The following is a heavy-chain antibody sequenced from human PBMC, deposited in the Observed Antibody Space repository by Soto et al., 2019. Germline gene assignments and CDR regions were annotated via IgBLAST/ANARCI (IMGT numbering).Heavy chain of an antibody. J-gene: IGHJ4*02. CDR1: GLPFSNYA. Sequence: VGSLRLSCAASGLPFSNYAMTWVRQAPGKGLEWVSIISASGYSAYYGGAVKGRFTTSRDNSRSTLYLQMNGLRAEDTAVYYCAKGDLIWDPFELWGQGTLVTVSS. CDR2: ISASGYSA. D-gene: IGHD3-16*01. V-gene: IGHV3-23*01. CDR3: AKGDLIWDPFEL.